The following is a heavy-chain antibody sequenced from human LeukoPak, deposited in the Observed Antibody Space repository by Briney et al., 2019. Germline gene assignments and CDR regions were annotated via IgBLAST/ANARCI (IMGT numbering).Heavy chain of an antibody. CDR2: IYTSGST. J-gene: IGHJ4*02. V-gene: IGHV4-61*02. CDR3: AGDSSGYQANFDY. D-gene: IGHD3-22*01. Sequence: PSETLSLTCTVSGGSISSGSYYWSWIRQPAGTGLEWIGRIYTSGSTNYNPSLKSRVTISVGTSKNQFSLKLSSVTAADTAVYYCAGDSSGYQANFDYWGQGTLVTVSS. CDR1: GGSISSGSYY.